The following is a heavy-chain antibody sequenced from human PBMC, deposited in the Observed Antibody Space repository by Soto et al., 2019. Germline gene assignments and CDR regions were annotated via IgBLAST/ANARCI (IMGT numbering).Heavy chain of an antibody. CDR1: GGSFSGYY. V-gene: IGHV4-34*01. CDR3: ARKTVVVAARDYGMDV. CDR2: INHSGST. D-gene: IGHD2-15*01. J-gene: IGHJ6*02. Sequence: PSETLSLTCAVYGGSFSGYYWSWIRQPPGKGLEWIGEINHSGSTNYNPSLKSRVTISVDTSKNQFSLKLSSVTAADTAVYYCARKTVVVAARDYGMDVWGHGTTVTSP.